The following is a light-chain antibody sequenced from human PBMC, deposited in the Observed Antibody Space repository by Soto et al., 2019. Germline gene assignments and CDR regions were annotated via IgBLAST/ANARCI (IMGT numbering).Light chain of an antibody. J-gene: IGLJ2*01. CDR2: DVS. CDR1: SSDVGSYDR. Sequence: QSALTQPPSVSGSPGQSVTISCTGTSSDVGSYDRVSWYQQPPGTAPKLMSYDVSNRTSGVPDRFSGSKSGNTASLTISGLQAEDEAAYYCTSDTSSRPVVFGGGTKLTVL. V-gene: IGLV2-18*02. CDR3: TSDTSSRPVV.